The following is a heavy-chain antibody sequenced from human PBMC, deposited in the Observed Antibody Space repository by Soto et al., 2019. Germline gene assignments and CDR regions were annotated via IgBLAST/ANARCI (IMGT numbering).Heavy chain of an antibody. CDR3: ARHRYSYGVYYFDY. V-gene: IGHV4-59*08. CDR2: IYYSGST. Sequence: SETLSLTCIVSGGSISNYYWSWIRQPPGKGQEWIGYIYYSGSTNYNPSLTSRVTISVDTSKNQFSLKLSSVTAADTAVYYCARHRYSYGVYYFDYWGQGTLVTVSS. J-gene: IGHJ4*02. D-gene: IGHD5-18*01. CDR1: GGSISNYY.